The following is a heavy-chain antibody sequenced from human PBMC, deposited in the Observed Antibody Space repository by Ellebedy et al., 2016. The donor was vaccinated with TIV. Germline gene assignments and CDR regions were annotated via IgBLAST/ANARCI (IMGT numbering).Heavy chain of an antibody. V-gene: IGHV4-59*12. D-gene: IGHD3-16*01. Sequence: GSLRLSCTVSGGSISSYYWSWIRQPPGKGLEWIGYIYYSGSTNYNPSLKSRVTISVDTSKNQFSLKLSSVTAADTAVYYCARDLWAYVWGQGTLVTVSS. CDR1: GGSISSYY. J-gene: IGHJ4*02. CDR3: ARDLWAYV. CDR2: IYYSGST.